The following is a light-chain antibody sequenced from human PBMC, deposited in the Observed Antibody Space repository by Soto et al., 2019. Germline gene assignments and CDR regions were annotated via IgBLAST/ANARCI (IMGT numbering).Light chain of an antibody. CDR1: QSITTY. J-gene: IGKJ2*01. CDR3: QQYNSYPYT. V-gene: IGKV1-39*01. CDR2: AAS. Sequence: DIQMTQSPSSLSASVGDRVTITCRASQSITTYLNWYRQKPGKAPKLLIYAASSLQSGVPSRFSGSGSETEFTLSISSLQTEDFATYYCQQYNSYPYTFGQGTKLEIK.